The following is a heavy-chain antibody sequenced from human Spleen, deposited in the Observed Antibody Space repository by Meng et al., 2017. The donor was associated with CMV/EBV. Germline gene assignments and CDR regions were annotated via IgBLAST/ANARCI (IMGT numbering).Heavy chain of an antibody. CDR2: IKPDGGTT. V-gene: IGHV1-46*01. CDR3: ARDLVGYDAFDV. D-gene: IGHD3-22*01. J-gene: IGHJ3*01. CDR1: GYTCITYD. Sequence: KAAGYTCITYDMHWVGQARGQGVEWMGGIKPDGGTTTYSQKFQGGVTLTSDTSTNTVYMELSRLRYEDTAVYYCARDLVGYDAFDVWGQGTMVTVSS.